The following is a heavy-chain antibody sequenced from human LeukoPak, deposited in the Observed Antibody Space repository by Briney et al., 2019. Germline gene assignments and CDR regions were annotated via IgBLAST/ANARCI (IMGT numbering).Heavy chain of an antibody. J-gene: IGHJ4*02. V-gene: IGHV1-69*13. CDR1: GGTFSSYA. Sequence: SVKVSFKASGGTFSSYAISWVRQAPGQGLEWMGGVIPIFGTANYAQKFQGRVTITADESTSTAYMELSSLRSEDTAVYYCARGPQYYDILTGYYNLYYFDYWGQGTLVTVSS. CDR3: ARGPQYYDILTGYYNLYYFDY. CDR2: VIPIFGTA. D-gene: IGHD3-9*01.